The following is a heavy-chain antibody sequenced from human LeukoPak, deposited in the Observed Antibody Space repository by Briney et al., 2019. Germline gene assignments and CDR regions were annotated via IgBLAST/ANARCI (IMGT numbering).Heavy chain of an antibody. J-gene: IGHJ4*02. CDR1: GFTFEAYG. Sequence: PGGSLRLSCAASGFTFEAYGMSWVRQAPGVGLDWVSSISSGSSYIYFADSVKGRFTISRDNAKNSLYLQMNSLRAEDTAVYYCARVRYYESSGYYGAFDYWGQGILVTVSS. V-gene: IGHV3-21*01. CDR2: ISSGSSYI. D-gene: IGHD3-22*01. CDR3: ARVRYYESSGYYGAFDY.